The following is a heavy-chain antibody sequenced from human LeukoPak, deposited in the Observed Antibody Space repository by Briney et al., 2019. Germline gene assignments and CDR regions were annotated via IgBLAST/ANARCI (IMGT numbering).Heavy chain of an antibody. Sequence: SETLSLTCTVSGGSISSYYWSWIRQPPGKGLEWIGEINHSGSTNYNPSLKSRVTISVDTSKNQFSLKLSSVTAADTAVYYCARGPLWFGDHTTFDYWGQGTLVTVSS. V-gene: IGHV4-34*01. J-gene: IGHJ4*02. CDR3: ARGPLWFGDHTTFDY. CDR2: INHSGST. D-gene: IGHD3-10*01. CDR1: GGSISSYY.